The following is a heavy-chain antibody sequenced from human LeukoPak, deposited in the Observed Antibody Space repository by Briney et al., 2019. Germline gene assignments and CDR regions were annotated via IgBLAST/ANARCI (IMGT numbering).Heavy chain of an antibody. D-gene: IGHD6-19*01. J-gene: IGHJ4*02. V-gene: IGHV4-39*01. Sequence: SETLSLTCTVSGGSISSSSYYWGWIRQPPGKGLEWIGSVYSGGSTYYKPSLKSRVTISVDTSKNQFSLKLSSVTAADTAVYYCARNADVAVASVKFDYWGQGTLVTVPS. CDR1: GGSISSSSYY. CDR2: VYSGGST. CDR3: ARNADVAVASVKFDY.